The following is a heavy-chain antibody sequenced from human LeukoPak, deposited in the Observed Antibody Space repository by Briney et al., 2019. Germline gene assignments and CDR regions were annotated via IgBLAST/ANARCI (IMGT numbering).Heavy chain of an antibody. Sequence: GGSLRLSCAASGFTFSSYWMSWVRQAPGKGLEWVANIKQDGSEKYYVDSVKGRFTISRDNAKNSLYLQMNSLRAEDTAVYYCARTSCSGGSCYWGYYYYYMDVWGKGTTVTISS. D-gene: IGHD2-15*01. CDR3: ARTSCSGGSCYWGYYYYYMDV. CDR2: IKQDGSEK. J-gene: IGHJ6*03. CDR1: GFTFSSYW. V-gene: IGHV3-7*01.